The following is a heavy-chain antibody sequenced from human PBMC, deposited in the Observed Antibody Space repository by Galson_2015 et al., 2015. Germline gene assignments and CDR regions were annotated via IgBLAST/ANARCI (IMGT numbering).Heavy chain of an antibody. D-gene: IGHD4-17*01. Sequence: SLRLSCAASGFTFSSYGMHWVRQAPGKGLEWVAVISYDGSNKYYADSVKGRFTISRDNSKNTLYLQMNSLRAEDTAVYYCAKAYGDPYYYYYGMDVWGQGTTVTVSS. CDR2: ISYDGSNK. J-gene: IGHJ6*02. CDR1: GFTFSSYG. CDR3: AKAYGDPYYYYYGMDV. V-gene: IGHV3-30*18.